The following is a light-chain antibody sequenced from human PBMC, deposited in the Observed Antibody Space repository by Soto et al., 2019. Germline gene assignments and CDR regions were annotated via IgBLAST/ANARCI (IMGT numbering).Light chain of an antibody. V-gene: IGKV2-28*01. J-gene: IGKJ2*01. CDR3: MQALQTPYT. CDR2: LGS. CDR1: QSLLHSNGYNY. Sequence: DLVMTQSPLSLPFTPGEPASISCRSSQSLLHSNGYNYLDWYLQKPGQSPQLLIYLGSNRASGVPDRFSGSGSGTDFTLKISRVEAEDVGVYYCMQALQTPYTFGQGTKLEIK.